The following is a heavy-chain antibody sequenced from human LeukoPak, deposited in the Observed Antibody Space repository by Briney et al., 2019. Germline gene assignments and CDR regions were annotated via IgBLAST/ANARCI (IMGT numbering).Heavy chain of an antibody. CDR1: GGSISSYY. J-gene: IGHJ4*02. Sequence: PSETLSLTCTVSGGSISSYYWSWIRQPAGKGLEWIGRIYTSGSTNYNPSLKSRVTMSVDTSKNQFSLKLSSVTAADTAVYYCAREDYYDSSGYWAYWGQGTLVTVSS. CDR2: IYTSGST. V-gene: IGHV4-4*07. D-gene: IGHD3-22*01. CDR3: AREDYYDSSGYWAY.